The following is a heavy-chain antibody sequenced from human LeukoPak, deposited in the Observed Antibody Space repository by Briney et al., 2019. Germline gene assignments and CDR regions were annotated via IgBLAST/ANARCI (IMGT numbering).Heavy chain of an antibody. V-gene: IGHV3-48*04. CDR1: GFTFSSYS. Sequence: GGSLRLSCAASGFTFSSYSMNWVRQAPGKGLEWVSYISSSSSTIYYADSVKGRFTISRDNAKNSLYLQMDSLRAEDTAVYYCARVSTDYGPDALDIWGQGTMVTVSS. D-gene: IGHD4/OR15-4a*01. CDR3: ARVSTDYGPDALDI. J-gene: IGHJ3*02. CDR2: ISSSSSTI.